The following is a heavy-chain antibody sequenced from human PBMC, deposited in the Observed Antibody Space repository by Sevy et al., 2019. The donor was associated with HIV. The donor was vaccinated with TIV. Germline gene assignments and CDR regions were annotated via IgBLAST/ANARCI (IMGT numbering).Heavy chain of an antibody. J-gene: IGHJ4*02. CDR1: GFTFGSYG. CDR3: AKGPSPMITFGGVDDY. D-gene: IGHD3-16*01. V-gene: IGHV3-30*02. CDR2: IRYDGSNK. Sequence: GGSLRLSCAASGFTFGSYGMHWVRQAPGKGLEWVAFIRYDGSNKYYADSVKGRFTISRDNSKNTLYLKMNSLRAEDTAVYYCAKGPSPMITFGGVDDYWGQGTLVTVS.